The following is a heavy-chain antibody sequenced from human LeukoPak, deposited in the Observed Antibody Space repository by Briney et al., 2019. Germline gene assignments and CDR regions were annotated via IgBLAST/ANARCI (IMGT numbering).Heavy chain of an antibody. CDR2: ISAYNGNT. J-gene: IGHJ3*02. Sequence: GASVKVSCKASGYTFTSYGISWVRQAPGQGLEWMGWISAYNGNTNYAQKLQGRVTMTTDTSTSTAYMELRSLRSDDTAVYYYARDGRINYYSLGINDAFDIWGQGTMVTVSS. D-gene: IGHD2-21*01. CDR1: GYTFTSYG. V-gene: IGHV1-18*01. CDR3: ARDGRINYYSLGINDAFDI.